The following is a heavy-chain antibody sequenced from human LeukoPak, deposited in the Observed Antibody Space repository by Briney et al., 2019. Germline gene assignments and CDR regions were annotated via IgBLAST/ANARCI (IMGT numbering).Heavy chain of an antibody. CDR3: AIRKYYDILTGYRKIPTSGFDP. D-gene: IGHD3-9*01. CDR1: GGSFSYYY. CDR2: INHSGST. Sequence: SETLSLTCAVYGGSFSYYYWSWVRQPPGKTLEWIGEINHSGSTNYNPSHKSRVTISVDTSKNQFSLKLSSVTAADTAVYYCAIRKYYDILTGYRKIPTSGFDPWGQGTLVTVSS. V-gene: IGHV4-34*01. J-gene: IGHJ5*02.